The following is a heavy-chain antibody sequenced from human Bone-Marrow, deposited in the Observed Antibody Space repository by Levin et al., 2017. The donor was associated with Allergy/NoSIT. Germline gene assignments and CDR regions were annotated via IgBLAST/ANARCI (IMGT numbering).Heavy chain of an antibody. CDR3: ARAELNYFDY. V-gene: IGHV7-4-1*02. CDR1: GYTFTNYL. J-gene: IGHJ4*02. D-gene: IGHD2/OR15-2a*01. CDR2: TNTNTGNP. Sequence: GGSLRLSCQASGYTFTNYLINWVRQAPGQGLEWMGRTNTNTGNPTYAQDFTGRFVFSLDTSVSTAFLQINDLEVEDTAVYYCARAELNYFDYWGQGTLVTVSS.